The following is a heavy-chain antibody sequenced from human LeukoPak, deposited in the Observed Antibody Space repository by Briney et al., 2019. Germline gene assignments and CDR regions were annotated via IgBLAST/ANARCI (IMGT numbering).Heavy chain of an antibody. Sequence: PGGSLRLSCAASGFSFSTSTMNWVRQAPGRGLEWVSSISSSGGSIYYADSVKGRFTISRDNAKTSLYLQINSLRAEDTALYYCARDSYWLGGTIGAFDIWGQGTMVTVSP. CDR1: GFSFSTST. V-gene: IGHV3-21*01. D-gene: IGHD3-10*01. J-gene: IGHJ3*02. CDR2: ISSSGGSI. CDR3: ARDSYWLGGTIGAFDI.